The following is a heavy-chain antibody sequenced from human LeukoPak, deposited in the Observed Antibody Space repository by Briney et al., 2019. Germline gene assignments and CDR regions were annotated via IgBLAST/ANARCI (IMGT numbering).Heavy chain of an antibody. D-gene: IGHD3-22*01. CDR2: INSDGSST. V-gene: IGHV3-74*01. CDR1: GSTFSSYW. CDR3: AREGYSSGYIDY. Sequence: PGGSLRLSCAASGSTFSSYWMHWVRQAPGKGLVWVSRINSDGSSTSYADSVKGRFTISRDNAKNTLYLQMNSLRAEDTAVYYCAREGYSSGYIDYWGQGTLVTVSS. J-gene: IGHJ4*02.